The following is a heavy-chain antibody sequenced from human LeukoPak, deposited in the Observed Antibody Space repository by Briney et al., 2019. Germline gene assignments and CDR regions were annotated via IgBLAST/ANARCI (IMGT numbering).Heavy chain of an antibody. V-gene: IGHV1-18*01. CDR3: ARDLDGSGSYYSDGFGY. Sequence: GASVKVSCKASGYTFTSYGISWVRQAPGQGLEWMGWISAYNGNTNYAQKLQGRVTMTTDTSTRTAYMELRSLRSDDTAVYYCARDLDGSGSYYSDGFGYWGQGTLVTVSS. D-gene: IGHD3-10*01. J-gene: IGHJ4*02. CDR1: GYTFTSYG. CDR2: ISAYNGNT.